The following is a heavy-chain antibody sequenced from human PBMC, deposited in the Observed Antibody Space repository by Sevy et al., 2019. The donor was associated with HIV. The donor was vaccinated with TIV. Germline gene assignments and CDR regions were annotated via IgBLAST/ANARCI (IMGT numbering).Heavy chain of an antibody. CDR2: INPTSVGT. CDR1: AYNFIGYY. CDR3: AGQTSGWYDWFDP. V-gene: IGHV1-2*02. D-gene: IGHD6-19*01. J-gene: IGHJ5*02. Sequence: ASVKVSCKASAYNFIGYYIHWVRQAPGQGLEWIGGINPTSVGTKYAHKFQGRVTVTIDISVSTAYMELTRLTSDDTAIYYCAGQTSGWYDWFDPWGPGTLVTVSS.